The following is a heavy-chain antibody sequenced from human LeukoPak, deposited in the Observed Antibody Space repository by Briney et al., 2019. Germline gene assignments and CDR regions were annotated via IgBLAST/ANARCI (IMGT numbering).Heavy chain of an antibody. J-gene: IGHJ4*02. Sequence: GGSLRLSCEGSGFTFSSYSMIWVRQAPGKGLEWVSSIRGDSTETRHADSVKGRLTISRDNPRNMLYMEMDSLRAEDTAVYYCSVMHRYYDGSGYWVQWGQGTLVTVSS. V-gene: IGHV3-21*04. D-gene: IGHD3-22*01. CDR2: IRGDSTET. CDR1: GFTFSSYS. CDR3: SVMHRYYDGSGYWVQ.